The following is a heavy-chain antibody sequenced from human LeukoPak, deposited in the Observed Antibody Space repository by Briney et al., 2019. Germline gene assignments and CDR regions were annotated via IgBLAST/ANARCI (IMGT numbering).Heavy chain of an antibody. D-gene: IGHD4-17*01. J-gene: IGHJ4*02. CDR1: GDSISSYY. V-gene: IGHV4-59*01. Sequence: SETLSLTCTVSGDSISSYYWSWIRRPPGKGLEWMGYINYSGNTNYNPSLKSRVTISVDTSKNQFSLRLTSVTAADTAVYYCAREGRQDYVYFDCWGQGTLVTVSS. CDR3: AREGRQDYVYFDC. CDR2: INYSGNT.